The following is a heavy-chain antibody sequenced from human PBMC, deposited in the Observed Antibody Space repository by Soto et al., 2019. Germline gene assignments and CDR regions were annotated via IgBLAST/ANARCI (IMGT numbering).Heavy chain of an antibody. J-gene: IGHJ6*04. D-gene: IGHD2-15*01. Sequence: EVQLVESGGGLVKPGGSLRLSCAASGFTFRSYGMSWVRQVPGLGLEWVSSIDGTRTYIYYADSLKGRFTISRDNARNSLYPQMNSLSAEDAAVYYCARSSSDGIVVMDVWGKGTTVTVSS. V-gene: IGHV3-21*01. CDR2: IDGTRTYI. CDR3: ARSSSDGIVVMDV. CDR1: GFTFRSYG.